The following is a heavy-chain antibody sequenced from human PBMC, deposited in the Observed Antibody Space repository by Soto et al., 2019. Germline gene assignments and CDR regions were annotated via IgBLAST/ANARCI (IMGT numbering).Heavy chain of an antibody. CDR1: GYSFTSYW. Sequence: GESLKISCKGSGYSFTSYWISWVRQMPGKVLEWMGRIDPSDSYTNYSPSFQGHVTISADKSISTAYLQWSSLKASDTAMYYCARDPYCGGDCYSYNWFDPWGQGTLVTVSS. D-gene: IGHD2-21*02. J-gene: IGHJ5*02. CDR3: ARDPYCGGDCYSYNWFDP. V-gene: IGHV5-10-1*01. CDR2: IDPSDSYT.